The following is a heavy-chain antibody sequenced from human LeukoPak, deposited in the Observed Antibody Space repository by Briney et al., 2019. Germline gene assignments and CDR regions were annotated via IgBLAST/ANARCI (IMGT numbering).Heavy chain of an antibody. J-gene: IGHJ5*02. CDR2: ISGSGGST. Sequence: GGSLRLSCAASGFTFSSYAMSWVRQAPGKGLEWVSAISGSGGSTYYADSVKGRFTISRDNAKNSLYLQMNSLRAEDTAVYYCARVLVRGVWWYDPWGQGTLVTVSS. D-gene: IGHD3-10*01. CDR1: GFTFSSYA. CDR3: ARVLVRGVWWYDP. V-gene: IGHV3-23*01.